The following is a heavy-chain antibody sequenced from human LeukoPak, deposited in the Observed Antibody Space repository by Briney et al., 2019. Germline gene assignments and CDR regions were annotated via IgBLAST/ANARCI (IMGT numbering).Heavy chain of an antibody. V-gene: IGHV1-8*01. Sequence: GASVKVSCKASGYTFTSYDINWVRQATGQGLEWMGWMNPNSGNTGYAQKFQGRVTMTRNTSISTAYMELSSLRSEDTAVYYCARVYSSSWYASYYYYGMDVWGQGTTVTVSS. J-gene: IGHJ6*02. CDR2: MNPNSGNT. CDR3: ARVYSSSWYASYYYYGMDV. D-gene: IGHD6-13*01. CDR1: GYTFTSYD.